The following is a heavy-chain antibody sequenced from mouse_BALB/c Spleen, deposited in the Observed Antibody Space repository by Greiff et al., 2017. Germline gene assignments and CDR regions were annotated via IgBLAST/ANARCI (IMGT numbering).Heavy chain of an antibody. Sequence: QVQLQQSGPELVKPGASVRISCKASGYTFTSYYIHWVKQRPGQGLEWIGWIYPGNVNTKYNEKFKGKATLTADKSSSTAYMQLSSLTSEDSAVYFCARRGGYDDYYYAMDYWGQGTSVTVSS. CDR3: ARRGGYDDYYYAMDY. D-gene: IGHD2-2*01. J-gene: IGHJ4*01. CDR1: GYTFTSYY. V-gene: IGHV1S56*01. CDR2: IYPGNVNT.